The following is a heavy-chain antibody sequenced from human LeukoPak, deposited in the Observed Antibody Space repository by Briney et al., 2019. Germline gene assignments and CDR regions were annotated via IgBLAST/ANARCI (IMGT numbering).Heavy chain of an antibody. Sequence: PGGSLRLSCEASGFTFSAYAMTWVRQAPGKGLEWVAVISYDGSNKYYADSVKGRFTISRDNSKNTLYLQVNSLRAEDTAVYYCANFLQDSSVWGQGTLVTVSS. J-gene: IGHJ4*02. CDR1: GFTFSAYA. CDR2: ISYDGSNK. V-gene: IGHV3-30*18. CDR3: ANFLQDSSV. D-gene: IGHD3-22*01.